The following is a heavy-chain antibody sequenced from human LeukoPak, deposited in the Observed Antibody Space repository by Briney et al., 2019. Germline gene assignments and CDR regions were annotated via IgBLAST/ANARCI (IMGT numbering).Heavy chain of an antibody. CDR1: GGSISSSSYY. Sequence: SETLSLTCTVSGGSISSSSYYWGWIRQPPGKGLEWIGSIYYSGSTYYNPSLKSRVTISVDTSKDQFSLKLTSVTAADTAVYYCARHYGDYGVKYSGYWGQGTLVTVSS. J-gene: IGHJ4*02. CDR3: ARHYGDYGVKYSGY. CDR2: IYYSGST. V-gene: IGHV4-39*01. D-gene: IGHD4-17*01.